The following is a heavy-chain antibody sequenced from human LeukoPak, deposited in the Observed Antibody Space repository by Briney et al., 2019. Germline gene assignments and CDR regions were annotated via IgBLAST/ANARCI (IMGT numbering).Heavy chain of an antibody. J-gene: IGHJ5*02. CDR1: GYTFTGYY. D-gene: IGHD2-2*02. Sequence: ASVKVSCKASGYTFTGYYMHWVRQAPGQGLEWMGWINPNSGGTNYAQKFQGRVTMTRDTSISTAYMELSRLRSDDTAVYYCASAEMSLGYCSSTSCYTWGQGTLVTVSS. V-gene: IGHV1-2*02. CDR2: INPNSGGT. CDR3: ASAEMSLGYCSSTSCYT.